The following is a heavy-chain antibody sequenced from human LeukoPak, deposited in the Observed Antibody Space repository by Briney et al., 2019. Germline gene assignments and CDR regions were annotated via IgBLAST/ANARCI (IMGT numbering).Heavy chain of an antibody. CDR1: GYTFTSYY. Sequence: ASVKVSCKASGYTFTSYYMHWVRQAPGQGLEWMGIINPSGGSTSYAQTFQGRVTMTRDMSTSTGYMELSSLRSEDTAVYYCARESTTERGILFQHWGQGTLVTVSS. J-gene: IGHJ1*01. D-gene: IGHD6-13*01. CDR2: INPSGGST. CDR3: ARESTTERGILFQH. V-gene: IGHV1-46*01.